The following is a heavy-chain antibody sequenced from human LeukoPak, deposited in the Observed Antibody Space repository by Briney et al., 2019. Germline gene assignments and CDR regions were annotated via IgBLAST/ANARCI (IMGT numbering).Heavy chain of an antibody. CDR1: GFTFSSYA. CDR2: ISGSGGST. Sequence: GGSLILACAASGFTFSSYAMSWVRQAPGTGLEWVSAISGSGGSTYYADSVKGRFTISRDNSKNTLYLQMNSLRAEDTAVYYCASLVRGVIPSMEFDPWGQGTLVTVSS. D-gene: IGHD3-10*01. V-gene: IGHV3-23*01. CDR3: ASLVRGVIPSMEFDP. J-gene: IGHJ5*02.